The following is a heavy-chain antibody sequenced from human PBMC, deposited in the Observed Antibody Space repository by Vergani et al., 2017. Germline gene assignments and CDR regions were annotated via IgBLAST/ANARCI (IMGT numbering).Heavy chain of an antibody. Sequence: QVQLVQSGAEVKKPGASVKVSCKVSGYTLTELSMHWVRQAPGKGLEWMGGIIPIFGTANYAQKFQGRVTITADESTSTAYMELSSLRSEDTAVYYCARAPTYYDFRGGKRGFDPWGQGTLVTVSS. CDR1: GYTLTELS. CDR3: ARAPTYYDFRGGKRGFDP. D-gene: IGHD3-3*01. V-gene: IGHV1-69*13. J-gene: IGHJ5*02. CDR2: IIPIFGTA.